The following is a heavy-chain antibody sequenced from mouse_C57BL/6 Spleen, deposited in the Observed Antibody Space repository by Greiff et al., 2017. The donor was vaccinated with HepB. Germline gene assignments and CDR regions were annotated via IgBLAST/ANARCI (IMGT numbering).Heavy chain of an antibody. CDR3: ASGGYGSLYYFDY. V-gene: IGHV1-55*01. J-gene: IGHJ2*01. CDR1: GYTFTSYW. Sequence: VQLQQSGAELVKPGASVKMSCKASGYTFTSYWITWVKQRPGQGLEWIGDIYPGSGSTNYNEQFKSKATLTVDTSSSTAYMQLSSLTSEDSAVYYCASGGYGSLYYFDYWGQGTTLTVSS. D-gene: IGHD1-1*01. CDR2: IYPGSGST.